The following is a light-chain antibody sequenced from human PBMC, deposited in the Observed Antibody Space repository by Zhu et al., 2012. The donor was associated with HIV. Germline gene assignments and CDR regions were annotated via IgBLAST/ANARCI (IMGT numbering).Light chain of an antibody. CDR1: QSVSSSY. Sequence: EIVLTQSPGTLSLSPGERATLSCRASQSVSSSYLGWYQQRLGQAPRLLIYGASSRATGIPDRFSGSGSGTDFTLTISRLEPEDFAVYYYQQYGSSPYTFGQGTKLEIK. V-gene: IGKV3-20*01. CDR3: QQYGSSPYT. CDR2: GAS. J-gene: IGKJ2*01.